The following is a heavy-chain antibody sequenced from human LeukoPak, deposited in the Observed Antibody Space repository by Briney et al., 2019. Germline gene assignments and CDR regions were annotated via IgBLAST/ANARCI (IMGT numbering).Heavy chain of an antibody. V-gene: IGHV3-21*01. Sequence: GGSLRLSCAASGFTFSSYTMNWVRQAPGKGLEWVSSISSSSGYIYYAGSVKGRFTISRDNAKNSLYLQLNSLRAEDTAVYYCVNDCSSSSCYDYWGQGTLVTVSS. CDR3: VNDCSSSSCYDY. D-gene: IGHD2-2*01. CDR2: ISSSSGYI. J-gene: IGHJ4*02. CDR1: GFTFSSYT.